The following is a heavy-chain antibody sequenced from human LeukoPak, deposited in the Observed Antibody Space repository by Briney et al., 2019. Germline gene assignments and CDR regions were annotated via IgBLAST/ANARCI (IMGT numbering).Heavy chain of an antibody. CDR2: INHSGST. CDR3: ARVWETNPYYYGSGRKREYNWFDP. CDR1: GGSFSGYY. Sequence: PSETLSLTRAVYGGSFSGYYWSWIRQPPGKGLEWIGEINHSGSTNYNPSLKSRVTISVDTSKNQFSLKLSSVTAADTAVYYCARVWETNPYYYGSGRKREYNWFDPWGQGTLVTVSS. D-gene: IGHD3-10*01. V-gene: IGHV4-34*01. J-gene: IGHJ5*02.